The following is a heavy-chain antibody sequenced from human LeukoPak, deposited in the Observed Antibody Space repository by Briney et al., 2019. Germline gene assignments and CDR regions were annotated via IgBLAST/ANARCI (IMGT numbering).Heavy chain of an antibody. J-gene: IGHJ4*02. CDR1: GGTFSSYA. CDR2: IIPILGIA. D-gene: IGHD1-20*01. CDR3: ARFYARYNWNYVDY. V-gene: IGHV1-69*04. Sequence: GASVKVSCKASGGTFSSYAISWVRQAPGQGLEWMGRIIPILGIASYAQKFQGRVTMTRDTSTSTVYMELSSLRSEDTAVYYCARFYARYNWNYVDYWGQGTLVTVSS.